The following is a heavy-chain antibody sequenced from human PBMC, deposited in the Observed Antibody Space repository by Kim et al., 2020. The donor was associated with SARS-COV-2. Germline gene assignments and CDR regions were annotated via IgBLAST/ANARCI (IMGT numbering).Heavy chain of an antibody. V-gene: IGHV3-30*18. CDR2: ISYDGSNK. Sequence: GGSLRLSCAASGFTFSSYGMHWVRQAPGKGLEWVAVISYDGSNKYYADSVKGRFTISRDNSKNTLYLQMNSLRAEDTAVYYCAKDVSCSGSYHVEYSGQR. CDR3: AKDVSCSGSYHVEY. J-gene: IGHJ4*02. D-gene: IGHD3-10*02. CDR1: GFTFSSYG.